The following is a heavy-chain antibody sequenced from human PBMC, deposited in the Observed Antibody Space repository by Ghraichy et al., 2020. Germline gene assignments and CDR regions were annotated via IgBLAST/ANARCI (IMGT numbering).Heavy chain of an antibody. J-gene: IGHJ4*03. Sequence: GSLRLSCTVSGDSVSSDDYYWNWIRQPPGKRLEWLGYIYYNGNTNYHPTNYSPSLKSRITISIDTSTNQFSLKLTSMTASDTAVYYCTRGARPDHWGQGTLVTVSS. V-gene: IGHV4-61*08. CDR1: GDSVSSDDYY. CDR2: IYYNGNTNYHPT. D-gene: IGHD3-16*01. CDR3: TRGARPDH.